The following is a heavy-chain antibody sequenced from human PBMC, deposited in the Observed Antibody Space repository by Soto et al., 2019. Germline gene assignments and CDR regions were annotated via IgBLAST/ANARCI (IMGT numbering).Heavy chain of an antibody. CDR2: IYYSGST. D-gene: IGHD3-10*01. CDR3: ARRYGSGLDY. CDR1: GGSISSYY. Sequence: QVQLQESGPGLVKPSETLSLTCTVSGGSISSYYWSWIRQPPGKGLEWIGYIYYSGSTNYNPSLKSGVTISVDTSKNQFSLKLSSVTAADTAVYYCARRYGSGLDYWGQGTLVTVSS. V-gene: IGHV4-59*08. J-gene: IGHJ4*02.